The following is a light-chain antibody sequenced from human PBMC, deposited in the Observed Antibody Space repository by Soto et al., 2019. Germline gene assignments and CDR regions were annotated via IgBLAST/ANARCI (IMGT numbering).Light chain of an antibody. CDR1: QTISSSF. CDR3: HQFGSSPLDT. Sequence: EIVLTQSPGTLSLSPGERATLSCRASQTISSSFLAWYQQKPGQAPRLLIYRASRRAPGIPDRFSGSGSWTHFTLAISTLEPENFAVYYCHQFGSSPLDTFGPGTKLRSN. V-gene: IGKV3-20*01. J-gene: IGKJ3*01. CDR2: RAS.